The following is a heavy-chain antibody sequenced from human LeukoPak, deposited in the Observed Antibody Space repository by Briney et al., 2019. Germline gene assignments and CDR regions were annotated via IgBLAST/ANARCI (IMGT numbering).Heavy chain of an antibody. CDR2: IYTSGST. V-gene: IGHV4-61*02. D-gene: IGHD1-26*01. Sequence: PSQTLSLTCTVSGGSISSGDYYWSWIRQPAGKGLEWIGRIYTSGSTNYNPSLKSRVTISVDTSKNQFSLKLSSVTAADTAVYYCARHRKGSYHDYDFDYWGQGTLVTVSS. CDR1: GGSISSGDYY. CDR3: ARHRKGSYHDYDFDY. J-gene: IGHJ4*02.